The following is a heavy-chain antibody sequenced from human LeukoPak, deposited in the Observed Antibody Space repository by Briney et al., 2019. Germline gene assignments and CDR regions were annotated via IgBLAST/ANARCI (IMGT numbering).Heavy chain of an antibody. D-gene: IGHD3-10*01. V-gene: IGHV3-30-3*01. CDR2: ISYDGSNK. CDR1: GFTFSSYA. CDR3: AREVAMVRGVRRGGLGAFDI. J-gene: IGHJ3*02. Sequence: GGSLRLSCAASGFTFSSYAMHWVRQAPGKGLEWVAVISYDGSNKYYADSVKGRFTISRDNSKNTLYLQMNSLRAEDTAVYYCAREVAMVRGVRRGGLGAFDIWGQGTMVTVSS.